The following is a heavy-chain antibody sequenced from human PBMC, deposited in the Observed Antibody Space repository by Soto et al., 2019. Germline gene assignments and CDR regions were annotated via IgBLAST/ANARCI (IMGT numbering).Heavy chain of an antibody. CDR1: GFTFSSYA. V-gene: IGHV3-23*01. D-gene: IGHD6-19*01. Sequence: GRSLRLSCAASGFTFSSYAMSWVRQAPGKGLEWVSAISGSGGSTYYADSVKGRFTISRDNSKNTLYLQMNSLRAEDTAVYYCAKAPVAGTKRVYFDYCGEGTLVTLSS. CDR3: AKAPVAGTKRVYFDY. J-gene: IGHJ4*02. CDR2: ISGSGGST.